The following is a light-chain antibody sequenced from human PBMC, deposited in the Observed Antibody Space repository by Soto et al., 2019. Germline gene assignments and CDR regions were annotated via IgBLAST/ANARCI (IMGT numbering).Light chain of an antibody. J-gene: IGKJ3*01. CDR3: QQYGSSPST. CDR1: QSVYRNF. V-gene: IGKV3-20*01. Sequence: IVLTQSPGTLSLSPGERATLSCRASQSVYRNFLAWYQQKPGQAPRLLIYGASSRATGIPDRFSGSGSGTDFSLIISRLEPEDFAVYYGQQYGSSPSTFGPGTKVHIK. CDR2: GAS.